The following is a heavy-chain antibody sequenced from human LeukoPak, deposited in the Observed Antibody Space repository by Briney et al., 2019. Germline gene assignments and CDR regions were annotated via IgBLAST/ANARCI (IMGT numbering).Heavy chain of an antibody. CDR2: IDWGDDK. Sequence: SGPTLVNPTQTVTLTCTFSGFSLSTRGMCVTWIRQRPGEALEWLARIDWGDDKYYSTSLKTRLTISKDTSKNQVVLTMTNMDPTDTGTYYCARKSGSSAGYFDYWGQGILVTVSS. CDR1: GFSLSTRGMC. D-gene: IGHD6-6*01. CDR3: ARKSGSSAGYFDY. J-gene: IGHJ4*02. V-gene: IGHV2-70*11.